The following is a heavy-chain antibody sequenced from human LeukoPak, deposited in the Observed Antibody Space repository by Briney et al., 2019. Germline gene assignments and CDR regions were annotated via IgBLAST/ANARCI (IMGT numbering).Heavy chain of an antibody. CDR1: GYTFTSYG. J-gene: IGHJ4*02. CDR3: AREVAGDVDTALYYFDY. Sequence: ASVKVSCKASGYTFTSYGICWVRQAPGQGLEWMGWISTYNGNTNYAQKLQGRVTMTTDTSTSTAYMELRSLRSDDTAVYYCAREVAGDVDTALYYFDYWGQGTLVTVSS. D-gene: IGHD5-18*01. CDR2: ISTYNGNT. V-gene: IGHV1-18*01.